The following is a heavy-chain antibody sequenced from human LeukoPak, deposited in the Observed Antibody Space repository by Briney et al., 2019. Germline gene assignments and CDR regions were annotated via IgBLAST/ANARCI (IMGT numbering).Heavy chain of an antibody. J-gene: IGHJ1*01. D-gene: IGHD6-25*01. Sequence: SEALSPTCAVYGGSFSGYYWSWIRQPPGKGLEWIGEINHSGSTNYNPSLKSRVTISVDTSKNQFSLKLSSVTAADTAVYYCARADGASRLYSSATRYFQHWGQGTLVTVSS. CDR3: ARADGASRLYSSATRYFQH. CDR2: INHSGST. V-gene: IGHV4-34*01. CDR1: GGSFSGYY.